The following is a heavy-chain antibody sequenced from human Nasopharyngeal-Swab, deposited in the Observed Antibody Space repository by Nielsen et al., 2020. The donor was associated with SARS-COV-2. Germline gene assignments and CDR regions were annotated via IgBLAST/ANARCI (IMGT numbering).Heavy chain of an antibody. Sequence: GESLKISCAASGFTFSSYGMHWVRQAPGKGLEWVAVIWYDGSNKYYADSVKGRFTISRDNSKNTLYLQMNSLRAEDTAVYYCAKDLFAERMRDFDYWGQGTLVAVSS. J-gene: IGHJ4*02. CDR1: GFTFSSYG. CDR3: AKDLFAERMRDFDY. V-gene: IGHV3-33*06. D-gene: IGHD6-25*01. CDR2: IWYDGSNK.